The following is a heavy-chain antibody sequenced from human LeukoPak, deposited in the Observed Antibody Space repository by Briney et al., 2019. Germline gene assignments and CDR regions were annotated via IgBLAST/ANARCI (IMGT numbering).Heavy chain of an antibody. CDR1: GFTFSRYG. D-gene: IGHD3-22*01. CDR3: AKDSSHYYDSSGEDY. Sequence: GGSLRLSCAASGFTFSRYGMHWVRQAPGKGLEWVAFIRYDGSNKYYADSVKGRFTISRDNSKNTLYLQMNSLRAEDTAVYYCAKDSSHYYDSSGEDYWGQGTLVTVSS. J-gene: IGHJ4*02. V-gene: IGHV3-30*02. CDR2: IRYDGSNK.